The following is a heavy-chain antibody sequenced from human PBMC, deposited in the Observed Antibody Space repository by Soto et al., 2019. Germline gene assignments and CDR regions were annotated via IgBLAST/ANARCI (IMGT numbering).Heavy chain of an antibody. Sequence: QVQLVESGGGVVQPGNSLRLSCTALGFTFSTYGMHWVRQAPGKGLEWVAVIWYDGSNKYHGDSLKGRFTISRDNSKNTLYLQMNNLRAEDTAVYYCGRDGALGDTAVVDSWGQGTLVTVSS. CDR1: GFTFSTYG. CDR2: IWYDGSNK. V-gene: IGHV3-33*01. J-gene: IGHJ4*02. CDR3: GRDGALGDTAVVDS. D-gene: IGHD5-18*01.